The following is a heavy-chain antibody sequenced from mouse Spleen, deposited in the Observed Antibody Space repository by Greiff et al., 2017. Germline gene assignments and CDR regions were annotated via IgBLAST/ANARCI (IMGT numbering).Heavy chain of an antibody. CDR3: AKTDYYGSSPFAY. J-gene: IGHJ3*01. CDR2: INPNNGGT. V-gene: IGHV1-22*01. CDR1: GYTFTDYN. Sequence: VHVKQSGPELVKPGASVKMSCKASGYTFTDYNMHWVKQSHGKSLEWIGYINPNNGGTSYNQKFKGKATLTVNKSSSTAYMELRSLTSEDSAVYYCAKTDYYGSSPFAYWGQGTLVTVSA. D-gene: IGHD1-1*01.